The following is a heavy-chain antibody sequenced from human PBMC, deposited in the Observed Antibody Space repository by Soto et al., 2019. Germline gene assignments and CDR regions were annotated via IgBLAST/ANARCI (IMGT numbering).Heavy chain of an antibody. CDR2: ISGGGST. CDR1: GFSFSNYG. CDR3: AKGGGGHFGY. V-gene: IGHV3-23*01. D-gene: IGHD2-15*01. Sequence: EVQLLESGGGLVQPGGSLRVSCAVSGFSFSNYGLHWVRQAPGKGLEWVSLISGGGSTDYADSVKGRFTISRDSSKNTLYLQMNSLRVEDTAVYYCAKGGGGHFGYWGQGTLVTVSS. J-gene: IGHJ4*02.